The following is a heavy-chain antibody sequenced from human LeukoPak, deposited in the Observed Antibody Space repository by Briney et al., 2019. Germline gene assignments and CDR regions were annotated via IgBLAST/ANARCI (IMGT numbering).Heavy chain of an antibody. Sequence: GESLRISCKGSGYSFTSYWISWVRQMPGKGLEWMGRIDPSDSYTDYSPSFQGHVTISADKSISTAYLQWSSLKASDTAMYYCERAPRVATIWGDYWGQGTLVTVSS. V-gene: IGHV5-10-1*01. CDR3: ERAPRVATIWGDY. CDR1: GYSFTSYW. CDR2: IDPSDSYT. J-gene: IGHJ4*02. D-gene: IGHD5-12*01.